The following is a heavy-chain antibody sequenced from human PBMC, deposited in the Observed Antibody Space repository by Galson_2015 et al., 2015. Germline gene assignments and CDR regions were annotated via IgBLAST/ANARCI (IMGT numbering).Heavy chain of an antibody. J-gene: IGHJ6*02. D-gene: IGHD6-13*01. CDR1: GYTFTSYY. CDR3: ARASYSSSWTRGYYYYGMDV. Sequence: CKASGYTFTSYYMHWVRQAPGQGLEWMGIINPSGGSTSYAQKFQGRVTMTRDTSTSTVYMELSSLRSEDTAVYYCARASYSSSWTRGYYYYGMDVWGQGTTVTVSS. CDR2: INPSGGST. V-gene: IGHV1-46*01.